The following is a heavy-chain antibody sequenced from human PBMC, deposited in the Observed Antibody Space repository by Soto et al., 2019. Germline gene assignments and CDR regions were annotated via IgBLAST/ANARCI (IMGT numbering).Heavy chain of an antibody. Sequence: QVQLQESGPGLVKPSGTLSLTCAVSGGSISSTNWWSWVRQPPGKGLEWIGEIYHFGSTNYNPSLQSRVTISVDTSKNQFSLKLSSVTAADTALYYCARTRTSSIWYGDPNWFDPWGQGTLVTVSS. D-gene: IGHD6-13*01. CDR3: ARTRTSSIWYGDPNWFDP. CDR2: IYHFGST. V-gene: IGHV4-4*02. CDR1: GGSISSTNW. J-gene: IGHJ5*02.